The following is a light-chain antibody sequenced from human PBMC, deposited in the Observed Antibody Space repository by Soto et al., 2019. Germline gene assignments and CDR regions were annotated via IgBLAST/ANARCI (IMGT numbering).Light chain of an antibody. CDR3: QQRSNWPPLLT. CDR1: QSVGSY. V-gene: IGKV3-11*01. J-gene: IGKJ4*01. Sequence: ETLFTQSPATLALSPGERATLSCRASQSVGSYLAGYQQKPGQAPRLLIYEASTRATGIPARFSGSGSGTDFTLTISSLETEAFAVYYCQQRSNWPPLLTFGGGNTVDIK. CDR2: EAS.